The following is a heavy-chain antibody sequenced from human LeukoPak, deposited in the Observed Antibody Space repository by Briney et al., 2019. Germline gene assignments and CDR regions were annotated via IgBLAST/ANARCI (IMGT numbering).Heavy chain of an antibody. CDR1: GFTFSSYE. D-gene: IGHD6-13*01. V-gene: IGHV3-48*03. CDR2: ISSSGSTI. J-gene: IGHJ6*02. CDR3: ARAHPRLYSSSWYPYYYGMDV. Sequence: GGSLRLSCAASGFTFSSYEMNWVRQAPGKGLEWVSYISSSGSTIYYAGSVKGRFTISRDNAKNSLYLQMNSLRAEDTAVYYCARAHPRLYSSSWYPYYYGMDVWGQGTTVTVSS.